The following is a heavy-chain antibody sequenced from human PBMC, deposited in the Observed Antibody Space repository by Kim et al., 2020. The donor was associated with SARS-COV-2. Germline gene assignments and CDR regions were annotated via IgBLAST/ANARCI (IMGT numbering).Heavy chain of an antibody. V-gene: IGHV1-24*01. D-gene: IGHD3-22*01. J-gene: IGHJ4*02. Sequence: AQKFQGRVTMTEDTSTDTAYMELSSLRSEDTAVYYCATTDSSGYFTGLDYWGQGTLVTVSS. CDR3: ATTDSSGYFTGLDY.